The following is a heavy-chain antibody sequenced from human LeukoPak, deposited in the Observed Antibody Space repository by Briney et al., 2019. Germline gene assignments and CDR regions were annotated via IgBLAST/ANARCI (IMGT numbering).Heavy chain of an antibody. Sequence: SETLSLTCTVSVGSLSSYYWSWIRQPPGEGLEWIGYIYYSGSTNYNPSLKSRVTISVDTSKNQFSLKLSSVTAADTAVYYCARGNSRDGYNFGYWGQGTLVTVSS. CDR2: IYYSGST. D-gene: IGHD5-24*01. J-gene: IGHJ4*02. V-gene: IGHV4-59*01. CDR1: VGSLSSYY. CDR3: ARGNSRDGYNFGY.